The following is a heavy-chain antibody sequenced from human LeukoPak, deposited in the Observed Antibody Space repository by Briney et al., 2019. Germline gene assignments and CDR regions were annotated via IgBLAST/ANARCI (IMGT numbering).Heavy chain of an antibody. CDR2: IYYSGST. CDR1: NDSISSYY. D-gene: IGHD1-26*01. V-gene: IGHV4-59*01. J-gene: IGHJ4*02. CDR3: ARHGGSYSRFDY. Sequence: PSETLSLTCTVSNDSISSYYWSWIRQAPGTGLEWIGNIYYSGSTNYNPSLKSRVTISVDTSKNQFSLKLSSVTAADTAVYYCARHGGSYSRFDYWGQGTLVTVSS.